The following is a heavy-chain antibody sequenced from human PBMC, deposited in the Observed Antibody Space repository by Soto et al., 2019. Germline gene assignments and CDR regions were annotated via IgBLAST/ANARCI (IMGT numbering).Heavy chain of an antibody. CDR2: ISGSAGST. V-gene: IGHV3-23*01. CDR3: AKIGPSSSIYYFDS. CDR1: GFTFSSYA. J-gene: IGHJ4*02. Sequence: GGSLRLSCAASGFTFSSYAMSWVRQAPGKGLEWVSVISGSAGSTYYADSVKGRFTISRDNSKSTLYLQMNSLRAEDTAVYYCAKIGPSSSIYYFDSWGQGTLVTVSS. D-gene: IGHD6-13*01.